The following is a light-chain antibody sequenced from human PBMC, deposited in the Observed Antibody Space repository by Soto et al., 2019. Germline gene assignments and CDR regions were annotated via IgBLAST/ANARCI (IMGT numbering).Light chain of an antibody. CDR1: QSVSSSY. Sequence: EILLTQSPGTLSLSPGERATLSCRASQSVSSSYLAWYQQKAGQSPRLLIYGASSTATGIPDRFSGSGSGTDFTLTISRLEPEDFAVYYCQQYSSSPWRFGQGTKVEIK. V-gene: IGKV3-20*01. CDR2: GAS. CDR3: QQYSSSPWR. J-gene: IGKJ1*01.